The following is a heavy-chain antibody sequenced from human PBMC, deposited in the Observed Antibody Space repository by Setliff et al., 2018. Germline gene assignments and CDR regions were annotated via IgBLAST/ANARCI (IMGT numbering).Heavy chain of an antibody. D-gene: IGHD5-18*01. CDR1: GGSISNTYYY. J-gene: IGHJ3*02. V-gene: IGHV4-61*09. CDR2: IYTSWST. Sequence: PSETLSLTCTVSGGSISNTYYYWSWIRQPAGQGLEWIGQIYTSWSTNYNPSLKSRVTISVDTSKNQFSLKLSSVTAADTAVYYCARDGGNGYGVDAYAGGGFDIWGQGTMVTVSS. CDR3: ARDGGNGYGVDAYAGGGFDI.